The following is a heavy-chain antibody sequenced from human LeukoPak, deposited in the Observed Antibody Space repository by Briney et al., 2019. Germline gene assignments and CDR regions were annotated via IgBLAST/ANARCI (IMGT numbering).Heavy chain of an antibody. D-gene: IGHD4-17*01. CDR3: ARTRGVPYGDYLNDY. CDR2: INHSGST. Sequence: KTSETLSLTCAVYGGSFSGYYWSWIRQPPGKGLEWIGEINHSGSTNYNPSLKSRVTISVDTSKNQFSLKLSSVTAADTAVYYCARTRGVPYGDYLNDYWGQGTLVTVSS. CDR1: GGSFSGYY. V-gene: IGHV4-34*01. J-gene: IGHJ4*02.